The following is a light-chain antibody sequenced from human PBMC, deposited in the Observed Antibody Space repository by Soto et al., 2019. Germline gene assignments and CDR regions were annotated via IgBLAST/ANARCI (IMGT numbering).Light chain of an antibody. CDR2: GAS. Sequence: EIALTQSPGTLSLSPGERATLSCRASQSVSSSYLAWYQQKPGQAPRLIIYGASSSATGIPDRFSGSGSGTDFTLTISRLEPEDFAVYYCEQYGTSPPYTFGQGTKLEIK. J-gene: IGKJ2*01. CDR3: EQYGTSPPYT. V-gene: IGKV3-20*01. CDR1: QSVSSSY.